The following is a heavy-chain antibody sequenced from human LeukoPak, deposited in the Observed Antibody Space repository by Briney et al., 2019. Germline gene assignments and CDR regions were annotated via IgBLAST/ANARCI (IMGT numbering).Heavy chain of an antibody. V-gene: IGHV1-2*02. CDR1: GYTFTGYY. Sequence: ASVKVSCKASGYTFTGYYMHWVRQAPGQGLEWMGWINPNSGGTNYAQKFQGRVTMTRDTSISTAYMGLSRLRSDDTAVYYCARDSTNWELSGIAAAGDYWGQGTLVTVSS. J-gene: IGHJ4*02. CDR2: INPNSGGT. D-gene: IGHD6-13*01. CDR3: ARDSTNWELSGIAAAGDY.